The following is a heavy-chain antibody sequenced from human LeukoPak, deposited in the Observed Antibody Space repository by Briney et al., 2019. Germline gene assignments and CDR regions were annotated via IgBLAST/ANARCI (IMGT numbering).Heavy chain of an antibody. CDR2: ISSSGSTI. CDR3: ARGNLLRYFDWLLHFDY. Sequence: PGGSLRLSCAASGFTFSDYYMNWIRQAPGKGLEWVSYISSSGSTIYYADSVKGRFTISRDNAKNSLYLQMNSLRAEDTAVYYCARGNLLRYFDWLLHFDYWGQGTLVTVSS. D-gene: IGHD3-9*01. CDR1: GFTFSDYY. J-gene: IGHJ4*02. V-gene: IGHV3-11*04.